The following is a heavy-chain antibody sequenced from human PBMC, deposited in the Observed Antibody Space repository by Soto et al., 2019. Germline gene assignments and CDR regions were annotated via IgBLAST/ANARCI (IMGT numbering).Heavy chain of an antibody. CDR3: STLGLRGVIHF. D-gene: IGHD3-10*01. J-gene: IGHJ4*02. Sequence: EVLLVESGGGLVKPGGSLRLSCAGSGFTFHNAWMNWVRQAPGKGLEWVGRVTSRTEGATSHYAAPVKDRFIISRDDSTDTLHLQMTSLRTEDTAVYYCSTLGLRGVIHFWGQGTLVTVSS. CDR1: GFTFHNAW. CDR2: VTSRTEGATS. V-gene: IGHV3-15*01.